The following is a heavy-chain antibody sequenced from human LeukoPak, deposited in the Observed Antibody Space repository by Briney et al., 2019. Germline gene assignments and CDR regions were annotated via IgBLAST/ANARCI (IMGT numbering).Heavy chain of an antibody. Sequence: GGSLRLSCAASGFTFSNYAMHWVRQAPGKGLEYVSGISSNGGSTFYASSVKGRFTISRDNAKNTLYLQMNSLRAEDMAVYYCARDLIAVASLDYWGQGTLVTVSS. D-gene: IGHD6-19*01. CDR1: GFTFSNYA. CDR3: ARDLIAVASLDY. V-gene: IGHV3-64*01. J-gene: IGHJ4*02. CDR2: ISSNGGST.